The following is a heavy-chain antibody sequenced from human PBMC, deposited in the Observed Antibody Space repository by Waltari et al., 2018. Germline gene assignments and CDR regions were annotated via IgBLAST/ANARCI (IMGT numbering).Heavy chain of an antibody. J-gene: IGHJ4*02. CDR3: AKDSSSSFFDY. D-gene: IGHD6-6*01. Sequence: QVQLVESGGGVVQPGWSLRLSCAASGFTVSGSGLHWVRQAPGKGLEWVAVIWYDGSNKYYADSVKGRFTISRDNSKNTLYLQMNSLRAEDTAVYYCAKDSSSSFFDYWGQGTLVTVSS. V-gene: IGHV3-33*06. CDR2: IWYDGSNK. CDR1: GFTVSGSG.